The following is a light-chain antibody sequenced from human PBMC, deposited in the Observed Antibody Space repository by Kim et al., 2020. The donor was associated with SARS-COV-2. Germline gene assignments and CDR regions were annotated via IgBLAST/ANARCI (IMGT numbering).Light chain of an antibody. Sequence: SSELTQDPAVSVALGQTVRITCQGDSLRSYYASWYQQKPGQAPVLVIYGKNNRPSGIPDRFSGSSSGNTASLTITGAQAEDEADYYFTSRDSSGNHYVFG. J-gene: IGLJ1*01. CDR3: TSRDSSGNHYV. CDR2: GKN. V-gene: IGLV3-19*01. CDR1: SLRSYY.